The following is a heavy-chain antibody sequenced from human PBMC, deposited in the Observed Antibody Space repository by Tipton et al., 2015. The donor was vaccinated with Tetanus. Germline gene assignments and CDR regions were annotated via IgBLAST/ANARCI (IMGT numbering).Heavy chain of an antibody. CDR3: AREDTTTIDY. D-gene: IGHD5-18*01. CDR2: IYYSGTT. J-gene: IGHJ4*02. V-gene: IGHV4-39*07. Sequence: TLSLTCTVSGGSITSGTYYWGWIRQPPGKGLEWIGNIYYSGTTYYNSPLKSRVTISVDTSKNQFSLKLSSVTAADTAMYYCAREDTTTIDYWGQGTLVTVSS. CDR1: GGSITSGTYY.